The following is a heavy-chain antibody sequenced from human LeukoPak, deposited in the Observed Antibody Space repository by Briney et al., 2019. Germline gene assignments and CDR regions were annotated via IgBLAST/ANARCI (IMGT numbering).Heavy chain of an antibody. V-gene: IGHV3-30*04. CDR3: AREDRDYDILTGYYSRGMDV. J-gene: IGHJ6*04. CDR2: ISYDGSNK. D-gene: IGHD3-9*01. CDR1: GFTFSSYA. Sequence: GRSLRLSCAASGFTFSSYAMRWVRQAPGKGLEWVAVISYDGSNKYYADSVKGRFTISRDNSKNTLYLQMNSLRAEDTAVYYCAREDRDYDILTGYYSRGMDVWGKGTTVTVSS.